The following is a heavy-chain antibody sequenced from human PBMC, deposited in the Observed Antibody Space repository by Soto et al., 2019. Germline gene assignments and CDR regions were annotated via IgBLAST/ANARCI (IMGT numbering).Heavy chain of an antibody. Sequence: SETPSLTCTVSGGSVSRGIYYWSWIRQPPGKGLECIGYIHYSGSTNYNPSLKSRVTISVDTSKNQFSLKLSSVTAADTAVYYCARVSSSWGLVNYFDYWGQGTLVTVS. CDR1: GGSVSRGIYY. V-gene: IGHV4-61*01. J-gene: IGHJ4*02. CDR3: ARVSSSWGLVNYFDY. CDR2: IHYSGST. D-gene: IGHD6-13*01.